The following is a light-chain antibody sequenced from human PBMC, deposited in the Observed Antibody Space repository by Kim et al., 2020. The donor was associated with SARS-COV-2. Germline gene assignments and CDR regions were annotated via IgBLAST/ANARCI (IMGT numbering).Light chain of an antibody. CDR1: KLGDKY. CDR2: QDS. J-gene: IGLJ3*02. V-gene: IGLV3-1*01. CDR3: QAWDSSTEV. Sequence: SPEQQASITCSGDKLGDKYACWYQQKPGQSPVLVIYQDSKRPSGIPGRFSGFNSGNTATLAISGTQAMDEADYYCQAWDSSTEVFGGGTQLTVL.